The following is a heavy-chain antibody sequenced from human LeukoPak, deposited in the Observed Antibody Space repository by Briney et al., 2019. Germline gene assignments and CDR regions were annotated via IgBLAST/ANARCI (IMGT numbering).Heavy chain of an antibody. CDR3: ARDDIAVAGHDAFDI. J-gene: IGHJ3*02. V-gene: IGHV1-46*01. CDR1: GYTFTSYY. CDR2: INPSGGST. D-gene: IGHD6-19*01. Sequence: VSVKVSCKASGYTFTSYYMHWVRQAPGQGLEWMGIINPSGGSTSYAQKFQGRVTMTRDTSTSTVYMELSSLRSEDTAVYYCARDDIAVAGHDAFDIWGQGTMVTVSS.